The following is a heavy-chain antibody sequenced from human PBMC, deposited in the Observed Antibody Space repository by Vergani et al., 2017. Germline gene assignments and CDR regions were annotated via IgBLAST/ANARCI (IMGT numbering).Heavy chain of an antibody. CDR3: ARGREYSYGPADYYYYYMDV. J-gene: IGHJ6*03. Sequence: QVQLQESGPGLVKPSETLSLTCTVSGGSISSYYWSWIRQPPGKGLEWIGYIYYSGSTNYNPSLKSRITISVDTSKHQFSLKLSSVTAADTAVYYCARGREYSYGPADYYYYYMDVWGKGTTVTVSS. V-gene: IGHV4-59*01. CDR2: IYYSGST. D-gene: IGHD5-18*01. CDR1: GGSISSYY.